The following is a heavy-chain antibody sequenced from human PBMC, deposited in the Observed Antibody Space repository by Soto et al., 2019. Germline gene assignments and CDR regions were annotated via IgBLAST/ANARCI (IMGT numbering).Heavy chain of an antibody. D-gene: IGHD3-22*01. CDR1: GYTFTSYG. CDR3: ARDYWTYYYDSSGYYPDP. CDR2: ISAYNGNT. J-gene: IGHJ5*02. Sequence: ASVKVSCKASGYTFTSYGISWVRQAPGQGLEWMGWISAYNGNTNYAQKLQGRVTMTTDTSTSTAYMELRRLRSDDTAVYYCARDYWTYYYDSSGYYPDPWGQGTLVTVYS. V-gene: IGHV1-18*01.